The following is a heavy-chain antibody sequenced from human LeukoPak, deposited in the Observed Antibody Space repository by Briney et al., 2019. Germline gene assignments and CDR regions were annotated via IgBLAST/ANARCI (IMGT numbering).Heavy chain of an antibody. V-gene: IGHV1-69*13. CDR2: IIPIFGTA. CDR1: GGTFSSYA. J-gene: IGHJ5*02. CDR3: ARYPLYCSSTSCYPS. Sequence: GASVKVSCKASGGTFSSYAISWVRQAPGQGLEWMGGIIPIFGTANYAQKFQGRVTITADESTSTAYMELSSLRSEDTAVYYCARYPLYCSSTSCYPSWGQGTLVTVSS. D-gene: IGHD2-2*01.